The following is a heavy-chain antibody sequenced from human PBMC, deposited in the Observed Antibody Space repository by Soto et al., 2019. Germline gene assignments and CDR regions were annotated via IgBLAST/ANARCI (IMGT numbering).Heavy chain of an antibody. Sequence: ASVKVSCKASGYTFTSYGISWVRQAPGQGLEWMGWVSAYNGNTNYAQKLQGRVTMTTDTSTSTAYMELRSLRSDDTAVYYCGVDTAMPRAYYHYYGMDVWGQGTTVTVSS. CDR2: VSAYNGNT. CDR3: GVDTAMPRAYYHYYGMDV. V-gene: IGHV1-18*01. D-gene: IGHD5-18*01. J-gene: IGHJ6*02. CDR1: GYTFTSYG.